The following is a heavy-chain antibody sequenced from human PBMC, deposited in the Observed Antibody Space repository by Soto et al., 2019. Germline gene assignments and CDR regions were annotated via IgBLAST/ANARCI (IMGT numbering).Heavy chain of an antibody. J-gene: IGHJ6*02. Sequence: SQTLSLTCAISGDSVSSNSAAWNWIRQSPSRGLEWLGRTYYRSKWYNDYAVSVKSRITINPDTSKNQFSLQLNSVTPEDTAVYYCAREGWFGELLSFDYYGMDVWRQGTTVTVSS. V-gene: IGHV6-1*01. CDR1: GDSVSSNSAA. CDR2: TYYRSKWYN. D-gene: IGHD3-10*01. CDR3: AREGWFGELLSFDYYGMDV.